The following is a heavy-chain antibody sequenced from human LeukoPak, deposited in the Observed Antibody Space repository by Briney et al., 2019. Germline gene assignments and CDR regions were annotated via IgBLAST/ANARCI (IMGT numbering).Heavy chain of an antibody. CDR3: ARDLGYCSGGSCDWGYYFDY. J-gene: IGHJ4*02. CDR2: INPNSGGT. Sequence: ASVKVSCKASGYTFTGYYMQWVRQAPGQGLEWMGWINPNSGGTNYAQKFQGWVTMTRDTSISTAYMELSRLRSDDTAVYYCARDLGYCSGGSCDWGYYFDYWGQGTLVTVSS. V-gene: IGHV1-2*04. D-gene: IGHD2-15*01. CDR1: GYTFTGYY.